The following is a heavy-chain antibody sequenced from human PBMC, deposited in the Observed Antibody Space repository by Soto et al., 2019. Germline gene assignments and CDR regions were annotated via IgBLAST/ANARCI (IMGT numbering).Heavy chain of an antibody. Sequence: PGGSLRLSCAASGFTFDDYAMHWVRQAPGKGLEWVSLISWDGGSTYYADSVKGRFTISRDNSKNSLYLQMNSLRAEDTALYYCAKDIPPGGNSGDGMDVWGQGTTGTVS. V-gene: IGHV3-43D*04. J-gene: IGHJ6*02. CDR1: GFTFDDYA. CDR2: ISWDGGST. D-gene: IGHD2-21*02. CDR3: AKDIPPGGNSGDGMDV.